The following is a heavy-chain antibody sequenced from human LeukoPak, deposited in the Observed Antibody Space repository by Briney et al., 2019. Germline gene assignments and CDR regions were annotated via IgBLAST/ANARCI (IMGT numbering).Heavy chain of an antibody. V-gene: IGHV3-64*01. CDR3: ARSKIDY. J-gene: IGHJ4*02. Sequence: GGSLRLSCAASGFTFSSYAMHWVRQAPGKGLEYVSAISSNGGSTYYANSVKGRFTISRDNAKNSLDLQMNSLRADDTAIYYCARSKIDYWGQGTLVTVSS. CDR2: ISSNGGST. D-gene: IGHD4-11*01. CDR1: GFTFSSYA.